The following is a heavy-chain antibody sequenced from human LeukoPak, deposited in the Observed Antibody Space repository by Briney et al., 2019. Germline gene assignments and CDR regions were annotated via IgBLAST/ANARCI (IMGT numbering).Heavy chain of an antibody. CDR1: GYTFTGYY. V-gene: IGHV1-2*02. CDR2: INPNSGGT. D-gene: IGHD2-2*02. CDR3: ARGGVRYCSSTSCHTNGMDV. J-gene: IGHJ6*02. Sequence: ASVKVSCKASGYTFTGYYMHWVRQAPGQGLEWMGWINPNSGGTNYAQKFQGRVTMTRDTSISTAYMELSRLRSDDTAVYYCARGGVRYCSSTSCHTNGMDVWGQGTTVTVSS.